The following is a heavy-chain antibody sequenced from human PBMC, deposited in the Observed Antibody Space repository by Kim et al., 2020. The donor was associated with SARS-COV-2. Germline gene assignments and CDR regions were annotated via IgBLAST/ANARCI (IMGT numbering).Heavy chain of an antibody. D-gene: IGHD6-19*01. Sequence: YSPSLKSRVTISAATSKNQFSLKLTSMTAADTAVYYCARRGTVAGLYYFDYWGQGTLVTVSS. J-gene: IGHJ4*02. CDR3: ARRGTVAGLYYFDY. V-gene: IGHV4-4*09.